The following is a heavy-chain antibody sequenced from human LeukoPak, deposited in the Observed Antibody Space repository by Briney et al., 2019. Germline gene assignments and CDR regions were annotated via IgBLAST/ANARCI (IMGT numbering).Heavy chain of an antibody. CDR1: GGTFSSYA. CDR2: IIPIFGTA. CDR3: ARASQMYNWNVRHYFDY. Sequence: GASVKVSCKASGGTFSSYAISWVRQAPGQGLEWMGGIIPIFGTANYAQKFQGRVTITADESTSTAYMELSSLRSEDTAVYYCARASQMYNWNVRHYFDYWGQGTLVTVSS. J-gene: IGHJ4*02. V-gene: IGHV1-69*13. D-gene: IGHD1-1*01.